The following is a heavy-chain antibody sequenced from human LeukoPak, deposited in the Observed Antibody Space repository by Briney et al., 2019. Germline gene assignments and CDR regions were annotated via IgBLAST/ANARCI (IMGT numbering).Heavy chain of an antibody. CDR3: ATPITMVRGVLPFDY. V-gene: IGHV3-23*01. CDR2: ISGSGGST. Sequence: GGSLRLSCAASGFTFSSYAMSWVRQAPGKGLEWASAISGSGGSTYYADSVKGRFTISRDNSKNTLYLQMNSLRAEDTAVYYCATPITMVRGVLPFDYWGQGTLVTVSS. D-gene: IGHD3-10*01. J-gene: IGHJ4*02. CDR1: GFTFSSYA.